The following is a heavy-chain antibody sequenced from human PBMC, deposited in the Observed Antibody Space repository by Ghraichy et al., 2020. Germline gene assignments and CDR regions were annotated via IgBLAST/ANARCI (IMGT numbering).Heavy chain of an antibody. CDR3: ARVRFLVDPPIHYGMDV. J-gene: IGHJ6*02. V-gene: IGHV1-18*04. Sequence: ASVKVSCKASGYTFTSYGISWVRQAPGQGLEWMGWISAYNGNTNYAQKLQGRVTMTTDTSTSTAYMELRSLRSDDTAVYYCARVRFLVDPPIHYGMDVWGQGTTVTVSS. D-gene: IGHD3-3*01. CDR2: ISAYNGNT. CDR1: GYTFTSYG.